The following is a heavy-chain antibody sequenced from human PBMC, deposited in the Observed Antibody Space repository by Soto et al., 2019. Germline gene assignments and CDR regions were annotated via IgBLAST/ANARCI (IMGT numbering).Heavy chain of an antibody. CDR2: INPNSGGT. J-gene: IGHJ4*02. V-gene: IGHV1-2*04. D-gene: IGHD4-17*01. CDR3: ARDHDYGDYGGYFDY. Sequence: ASVKVSCRASGYTFTGYYRHGVRQAPGQGLEWMGWINPNSGGTNHAQKFQGWVTMTRDTSISTAYMELSRLRSDDTAVYYCARDHDYGDYGGYFDYLGQGTLVTVSS. CDR1: GYTFTGYY.